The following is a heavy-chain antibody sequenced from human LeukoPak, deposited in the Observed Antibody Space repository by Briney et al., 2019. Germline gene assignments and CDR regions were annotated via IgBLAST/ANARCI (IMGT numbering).Heavy chain of an antibody. CDR2: INPNSGGT. CDR3: ARGHRYGFLSGDHYYYYIDV. Sequence: ASVKVSCKASGYTFTGYYMHWVRQAPGQGLEWMGWINPNSGGTNYAQKFQGRVTMTRDTSISTAYLELSRLRSDDTAVYYCARGHRYGFLSGDHYYYYIDVWGKGTLVTISS. D-gene: IGHD5-18*01. CDR1: GYTFTGYY. J-gene: IGHJ6*03. V-gene: IGHV1-2*02.